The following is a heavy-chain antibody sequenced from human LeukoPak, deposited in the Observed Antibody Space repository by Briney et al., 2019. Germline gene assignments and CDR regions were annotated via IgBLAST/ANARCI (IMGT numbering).Heavy chain of an antibody. D-gene: IGHD4-23*01. CDR1: GGSISSSSYY. Sequence: KPSETLSLTCTVSGGSISSSSYYWSWIRQPPGKGLEWIGEINHSGSTNYNPSLKSRVTISVDTSKNQFSLKLSSVTAADTAVYYCARLGGRLRWRPIPNWFDPWGQGTLVTVSS. V-gene: IGHV4-39*07. CDR2: INHSGST. CDR3: ARLGGRLRWRPIPNWFDP. J-gene: IGHJ5*02.